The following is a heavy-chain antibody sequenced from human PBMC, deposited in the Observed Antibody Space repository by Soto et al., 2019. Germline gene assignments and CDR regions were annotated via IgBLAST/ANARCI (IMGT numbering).Heavy chain of an antibody. CDR1: GGSFSGYY. V-gene: IGHV4-34*01. Sequence: NPSETLSLTCAVYGGSFSGYYWSWIRQPPGKGLEWIGEINHSGSTNYNPSLKSRVTISVDTSKNQFSLKLSSVTAADTAVYYCESGRGPVYSNYRRVWFDPWGQGTLDTVSS. CDR3: ESGRGPVYSNYRRVWFDP. CDR2: INHSGST. D-gene: IGHD4-4*01. J-gene: IGHJ5*02.